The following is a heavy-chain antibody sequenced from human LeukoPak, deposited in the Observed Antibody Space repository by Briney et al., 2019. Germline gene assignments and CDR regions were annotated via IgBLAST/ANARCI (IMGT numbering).Heavy chain of an antibody. Sequence: SQTLSLTCTVSGGSISSGSYYWSWIRQPAGKGLEWIGRIYTSGSTNYNPSLKSRVTISVDTSKNQFSLTLSSVTAADTAVYYCARAYCGGDCYFAPNWFDPWGQGTLVTVSS. CDR1: GGSISSGSYY. J-gene: IGHJ5*02. CDR2: IYTSGST. V-gene: IGHV4-61*02. D-gene: IGHD2-21*01. CDR3: ARAYCGGDCYFAPNWFDP.